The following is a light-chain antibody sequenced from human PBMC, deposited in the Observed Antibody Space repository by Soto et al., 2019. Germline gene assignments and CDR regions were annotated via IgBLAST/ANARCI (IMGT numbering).Light chain of an antibody. CDR1: SSDVGGYNY. Sequence: QCVLTQPASLSGSPGQSITISCTGTSSDVGGYNYVSWYQQHPGKAPKLMIYEVSNRPSGVSNRFSGSKSGNTASLTISGLQAEDEADYYCSSYTSSSSYVFGTRTKVTVL. CDR2: EVS. J-gene: IGLJ1*01. CDR3: SSYTSSSSYV. V-gene: IGLV2-14*01.